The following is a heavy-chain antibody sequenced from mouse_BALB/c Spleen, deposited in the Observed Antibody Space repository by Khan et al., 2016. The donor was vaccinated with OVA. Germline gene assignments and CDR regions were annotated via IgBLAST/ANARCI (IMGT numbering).Heavy chain of an antibody. CDR2: IYPGSGST. V-gene: IGHV1-77*01. CDR3: VRGGYDAFAY. CDR1: GYTFTDYV. Sequence: QVQLQQSGPELVKPGASVKMSCKASGYTFTDYVMNWVKQRTGQGLEWIGQIYPGSGSTYYNEKFKGKATLTADKSSNTAYMQLSSLTSEDSAVYFCVRGGYDAFAYWGQGTLVTVSA. J-gene: IGHJ3*01. D-gene: IGHD2-2*01.